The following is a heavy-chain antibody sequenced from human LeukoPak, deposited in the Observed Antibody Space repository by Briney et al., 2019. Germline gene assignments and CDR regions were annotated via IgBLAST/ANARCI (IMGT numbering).Heavy chain of an antibody. CDR1: GYTFTSYG. V-gene: IGHV1-18*01. D-gene: IGHD7-27*01. CDR2: ISAYSGDT. J-gene: IGHJ4*02. CDR3: ARVLELTGDLDY. Sequence: ASVKVSCKASGYTFTSYGISWVRQAPGQGLEWMGWISAYSGDTNYAQKFQGRATMTTDTSTSTAYMELRSLSSEDTAVYYCARVLELTGDLDYWGQGTLVTVSS.